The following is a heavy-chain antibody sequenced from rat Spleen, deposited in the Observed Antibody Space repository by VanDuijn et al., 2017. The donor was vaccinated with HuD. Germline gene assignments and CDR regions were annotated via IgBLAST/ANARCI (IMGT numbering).Heavy chain of an antibody. V-gene: IGHV5-29*01. J-gene: IGHJ2*01. CDR3: ARRHYGYTDYFDY. CDR1: GFTFNNYG. D-gene: IGHD1-9*01. CDR2: ISYDGIST. Sequence: EVKLVESGGGLVQPGRSLKLSCAASGFTFNNYGMAWVRQAPTKGLEWVATISYDGISTYYRDSVRGRFSISSDNAKTTLYLQMDSLRSEDAATYYCARRHYGYTDYFDYWGQGVMVTVSS.